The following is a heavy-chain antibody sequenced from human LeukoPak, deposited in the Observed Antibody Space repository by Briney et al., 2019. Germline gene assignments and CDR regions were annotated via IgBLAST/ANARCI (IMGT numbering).Heavy chain of an antibody. Sequence: SVKVSCKASGGTFSSYAISWVRQAPGQGLEWMGGIIPIFGTANYAQKFQGRVTITADESTSTAYMELSSLRSEHTAVYYCARVRVGYSYGYFDYWGQGTLVTVSS. CDR1: GGTFSSYA. D-gene: IGHD5-18*01. CDR3: ARVRVGYSYGYFDY. CDR2: IIPIFGTA. V-gene: IGHV1-69*13. J-gene: IGHJ4*02.